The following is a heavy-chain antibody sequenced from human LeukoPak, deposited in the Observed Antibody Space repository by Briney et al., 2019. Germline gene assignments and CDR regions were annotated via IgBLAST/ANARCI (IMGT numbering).Heavy chain of an antibody. CDR1: GGTFTSYA. Sequence: SVKVSCKASGGTFTSYAISWVRQAPGQGLEWMGGIIPIVGTANYAQKFQGRVTITAHESTSTAYMELSSPRSEDTAVYYCARSGNRIAAAGTDYLDYWGQGTLVTVSS. CDR2: IIPIVGTA. J-gene: IGHJ4*02. D-gene: IGHD6-13*01. CDR3: ARSGNRIAAAGTDYLDY. V-gene: IGHV1-69*13.